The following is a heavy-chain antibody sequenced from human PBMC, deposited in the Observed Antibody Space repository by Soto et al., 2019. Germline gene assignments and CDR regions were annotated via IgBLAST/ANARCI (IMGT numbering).Heavy chain of an antibody. Sequence: VRLVQSGAEVKKPGSSVKVSCKASGGTFSNYALSWVRQAPGQGLEWMGGVIPIFGTSNYAQKFQGRVTITADESTNTAYMELSSLRSEDTAVYFCARARGDSYGDQWFDYWGQGTLVTVSS. CDR3: ARARGDSYGDQWFDY. D-gene: IGHD5-18*01. CDR1: GGTFSNYA. V-gene: IGHV1-69*01. J-gene: IGHJ4*02. CDR2: VIPIFGTS.